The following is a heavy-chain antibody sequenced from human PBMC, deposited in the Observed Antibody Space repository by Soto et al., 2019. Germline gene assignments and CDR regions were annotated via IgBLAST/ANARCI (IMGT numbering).Heavy chain of an antibody. CDR2: MNPNSGNT. D-gene: IGHD1-26*01. J-gene: IGHJ5*02. V-gene: IGHV1-8*01. CDR1: GYTFTSYD. Sequence: QVPVVQSGAEVKKPGASVKVSCKASGYTFTSYDINWVRQATGQGLEWMGRMNPNSGNTAYAQKFQGRVTMTRNTSISTAHMQLSGLRSEDAAIYYCARSPILGASNHWFDPWGQGTLVTVSS. CDR3: ARSPILGASNHWFDP.